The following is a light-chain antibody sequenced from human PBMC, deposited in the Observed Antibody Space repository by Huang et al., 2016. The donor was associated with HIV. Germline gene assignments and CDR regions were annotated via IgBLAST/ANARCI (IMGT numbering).Light chain of an antibody. CDR2: GAS. J-gene: IGKJ1*01. Sequence: AIQMTQSPSSLSASVGDRVTITCRASQGITDDLAWYQQKPGKAPKLLSSGASTLRSGVPSRFSGSGSGTDFTLTISSLQPEDYATYYCLQDHNYPRTFGQGTKVEI. CDR1: QGITDD. V-gene: IGKV1-6*01. CDR3: LQDHNYPRT.